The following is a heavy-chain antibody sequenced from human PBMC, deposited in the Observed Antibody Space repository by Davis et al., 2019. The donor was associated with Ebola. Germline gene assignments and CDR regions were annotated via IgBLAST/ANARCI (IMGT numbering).Heavy chain of an antibody. CDR3: ARASFGYNSGWYADY. Sequence: ASVKVSCKTAGYTFTGYGLSWMRQAPGQGLEWMGWVHGGNGNTKYSQRFQGRVTITTDTSASTVYLDLTSLRSDDTAVFYCARASFGYNSGWYADYWGPGSLVTVSS. CDR2: VHGGNGNT. CDR1: GYTFTGYG. V-gene: IGHV1-18*04. J-gene: IGHJ4*02. D-gene: IGHD6-19*01.